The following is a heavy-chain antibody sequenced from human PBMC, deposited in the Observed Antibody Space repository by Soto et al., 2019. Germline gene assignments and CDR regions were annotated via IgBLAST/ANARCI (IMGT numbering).Heavy chain of an antibody. CDR3: ARGSHYDSSGYYPFDY. CDR2: ISSSSSYT. CDR1: GFTFSSYN. Sequence: GGSLRLSCAASGFTFSSYNMNWVRQAPGKGLEWVSSISSSSSYTNYADSVKGRFTISRDNAKNSLYLQMNSLRAEDTAVYYCARGSHYDSSGYYPFDYWGQGTLVTVSS. D-gene: IGHD3-22*01. J-gene: IGHJ4*02. V-gene: IGHV3-21*01.